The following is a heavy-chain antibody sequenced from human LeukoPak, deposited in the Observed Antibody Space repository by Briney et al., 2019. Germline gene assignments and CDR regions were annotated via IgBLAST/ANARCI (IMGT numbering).Heavy chain of an antibody. CDR3: AKGGVRTSLDY. Sequence: GGSLRLSCAASGFTFSSYGMHWVRQAPGKGLEWVAVISYDGSNKYYADSVKGRFTISRDNSKNTLYLQMNSLRAEDTAVYYCAKGGVRTSLDYWGQGTLVTVSS. J-gene: IGHJ4*02. D-gene: IGHD2-2*01. CDR1: GFTFSSYG. CDR2: ISYDGSNK. V-gene: IGHV3-30*18.